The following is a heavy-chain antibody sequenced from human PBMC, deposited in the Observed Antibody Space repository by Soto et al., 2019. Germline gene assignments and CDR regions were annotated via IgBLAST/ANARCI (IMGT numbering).Heavy chain of an antibody. J-gene: IGHJ4*02. V-gene: IGHV1-2*04. CDR2: INPNSGGT. Sequence: ASVKVSCKASGYTFTGYYMHWVRQAPGQGLEWMGWINPNSGGTNYAQKFQGWVTMTRDTSISTAYMELSRLRSDDTAVYYFATPGDTDYAATDPYFDYWGQGTLVTVSS. CDR1: GYTFTGYY. D-gene: IGHD4-17*01. CDR3: ATPGDTDYAATDPYFDY.